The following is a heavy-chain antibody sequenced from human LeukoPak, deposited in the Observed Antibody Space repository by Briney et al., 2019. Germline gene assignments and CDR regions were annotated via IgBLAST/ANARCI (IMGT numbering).Heavy chain of an antibody. Sequence: PGGSLRLSCAASGFTFSSYAMNWVRQAPGKGLEWVSGISGGGDTTFYADSVKGRFTISRDNSKNTLYLQMNSLRAEDTAVYYCEKLRSSSSSDASDIWGQGTMVTVSS. V-gene: IGHV3-23*01. J-gene: IGHJ3*02. D-gene: IGHD2-2*01. CDR3: EKLRSSSSSDASDI. CDR1: GFTFSSYA. CDR2: ISGGGDTT.